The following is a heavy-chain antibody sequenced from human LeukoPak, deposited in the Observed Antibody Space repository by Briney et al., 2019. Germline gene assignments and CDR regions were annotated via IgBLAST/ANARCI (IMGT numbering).Heavy chain of an antibody. V-gene: IGHV3-48*03. Sequence: PGGSLRLSCAASGFTFSSYEMNWVRQAPGKGLEWVSYISSSGSIIYYADSVKGRFTISRDNAKNSLYLQMNSLRAEDTAVYYCARETNSGYSSGWYLDPWGQGTLVTVSS. CDR3: ARETNSGYSSGWYLDP. CDR1: GFTFSSYE. CDR2: ISSSGSII. J-gene: IGHJ5*02. D-gene: IGHD6-19*01.